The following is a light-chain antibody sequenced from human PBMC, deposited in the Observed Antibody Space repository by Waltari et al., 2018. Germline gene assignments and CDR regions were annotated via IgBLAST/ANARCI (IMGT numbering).Light chain of an antibody. CDR3: QQTFTSQYT. J-gene: IGKJ2*01. CDR2: AAS. CDR1: QNIDQY. Sequence: DIRLTQSPASLSASVGDNVTITCRASQNIDQYVPWYQQKPGTAPKLLISAASFLKAGVPSRFSGTGSPSGTEFTLAIAGLQPEDFATYHCQQTFTSQYTFGRGT. V-gene: IGKV1-39*01.